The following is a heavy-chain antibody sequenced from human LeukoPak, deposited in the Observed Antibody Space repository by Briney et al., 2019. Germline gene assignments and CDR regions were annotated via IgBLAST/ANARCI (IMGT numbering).Heavy chain of an antibody. CDR1: GGSISSSSYY. CDR2: IYYSGST. D-gene: IGHD6-19*01. V-gene: IGHV4-39*02. J-gene: IGHJ4*02. CDR3: AREQWQLGRGWYYFDY. Sequence: SETLSLTCTVSGGSISSSSYYWGWIRQPPGKGLEWIGSIYYSGSTYYNPSLKSRVTISVDTSKNQFSLKLSSVTAADTAVYYCAREQWQLGRGWYYFDYWGQGTLVTVSP.